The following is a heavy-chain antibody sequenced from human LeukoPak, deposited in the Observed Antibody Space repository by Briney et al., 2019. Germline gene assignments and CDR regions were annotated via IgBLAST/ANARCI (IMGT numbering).Heavy chain of an antibody. D-gene: IGHD5-18*01. J-gene: IGHJ5*02. V-gene: IGHV4-34*01. CDR3: ARGGYSYGLNWFDP. CDR1: GGSFSGYY. CDR2: INHSGST. Sequence: SETLSLTCAVYGGSFSGYYWSWIRQPPGKGLEWIGEINHSGSTNYNPSLKSRDTISVDTSKNQFSLKLSSVTAADTAVYYCARGGYSYGLNWFDPWGQGTLVTVSS.